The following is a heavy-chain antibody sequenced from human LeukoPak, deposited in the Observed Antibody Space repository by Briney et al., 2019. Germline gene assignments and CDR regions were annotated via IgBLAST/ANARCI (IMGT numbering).Heavy chain of an antibody. V-gene: IGHV4-39*01. Sequence: SETLSLTCTVSGGSISSSSYSWGWIRQPPGKGLEWIGSIYYSGSTYYNPSLKSRVTISVDTSKNQFSLKLSSVTAADTAVYYCARNYFDSSGYYGDAFDIWGQGTMVTVSS. CDR3: ARNYFDSSGYYGDAFDI. D-gene: IGHD3-22*01. CDR2: IYYSGST. CDR1: GGSISSSSYS. J-gene: IGHJ3*02.